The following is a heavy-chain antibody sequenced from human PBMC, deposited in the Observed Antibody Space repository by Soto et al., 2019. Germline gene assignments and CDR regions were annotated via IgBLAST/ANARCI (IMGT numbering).Heavy chain of an antibody. CDR3: TTAPRSGSYSPYYYGMDV. D-gene: IGHD1-26*01. CDR1: GFTFSNAW. Sequence: PGGSLRLSCAASGFTFSNAWMSWVRQAPGKGLEWVGRIKSKTDGGTTDYAAPVKGRFTISRDDSKNTLYLQMNSLKTEDTAVYYCTTAPRSGSYSPYYYGMDVWGQGTTVTVSS. CDR2: IKSKTDGGTT. J-gene: IGHJ6*02. V-gene: IGHV3-15*01.